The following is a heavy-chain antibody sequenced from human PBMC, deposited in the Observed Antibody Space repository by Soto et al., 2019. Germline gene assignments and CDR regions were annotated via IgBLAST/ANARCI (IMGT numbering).Heavy chain of an antibody. CDR1: GGTFSSYA. CDR3: ARAERRGSIAARFDY. Sequence: SVTVSCKASGGTFSSYASSWGRQAPGQGLEWMGGIIPIFGTANYAQQCQGRVTITADDSTSTAYMELSSLRSENTAVYYCARAERRGSIAARFDYWGQGTLVTVSS. V-gene: IGHV1-69*13. J-gene: IGHJ4*02. CDR2: IIPIFGTA. D-gene: IGHD6-6*01.